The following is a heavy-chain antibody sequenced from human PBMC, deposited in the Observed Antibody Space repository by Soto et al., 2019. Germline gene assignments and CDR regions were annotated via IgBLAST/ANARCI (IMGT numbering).Heavy chain of an antibody. D-gene: IGHD5-12*01. J-gene: IGHJ6*02. V-gene: IGHV1-69*13. CDR1: GGTFSSYA. CDR3: VNSPVEMATPKFYYYYGMDY. CDR2: IIPIFGTA. Sequence: SVKVSCKASGGTFSSYAISWVRQAPGQGLEWMGGIIPIFGTANYAQKFQGRVTITADESTSTAYMELSSLRSEDTAVYYCVNSPVEMATPKFYYYYGMDYWGPGILVTVSS.